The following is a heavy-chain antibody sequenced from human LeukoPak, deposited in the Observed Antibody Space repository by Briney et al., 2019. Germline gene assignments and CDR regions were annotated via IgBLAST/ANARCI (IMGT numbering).Heavy chain of an antibody. J-gene: IGHJ4*02. D-gene: IGHD1/OR15-1a*01. CDR3: ARENIEQWPAFDY. V-gene: IGHV1-2*02. CDR1: GYTLTGYY. CDR2: INGNSGGT. Sequence: ASVKVSCKASGYTLTGYYMHWVRQAPGQGPEWMGWINGNSGGTKYAQKFEGRVTMTSDTSTSTVQMDVGTLRSDDTAVYYCARENIEQWPAFDYWGQGTLVTVSS.